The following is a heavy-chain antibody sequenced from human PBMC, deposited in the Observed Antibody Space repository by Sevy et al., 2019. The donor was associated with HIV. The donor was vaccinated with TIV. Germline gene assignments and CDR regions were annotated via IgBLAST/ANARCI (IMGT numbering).Heavy chain of an antibody. CDR3: ARVPLRSLLYYFDY. CDR2: TYYASRWYK. CDR1: GDSVSSNSAA. J-gene: IGHJ4*02. D-gene: IGHD4-17*01. Sequence: SQTLSLTCAISGDSVSSNSAAWNWIRQSPSRGLEWLGRTYYASRWYKDYAVSVIGRITINPDTSKNQFSLQLNSVTPEDTAVYYCARVPLRSLLYYFDYWGQGVLVTVSS. V-gene: IGHV6-1*01.